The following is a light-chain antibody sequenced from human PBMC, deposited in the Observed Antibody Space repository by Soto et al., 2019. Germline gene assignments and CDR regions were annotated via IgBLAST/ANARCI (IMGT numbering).Light chain of an antibody. CDR1: QDISHY. CDR3: QQYTKDTPGT. J-gene: IGKJ1*01. V-gene: IGKV1-27*01. CDR2: YVA. Sequence: DIQMTQSPSSLSASVGDRVTFTCRASQDISHYLAWYQQRPGKVPKLLISYVANLQLGVPARFSGSGSGTDFTLTISSLQPEDVGTYYCQQYTKDTPGTFGQGTKVDIK.